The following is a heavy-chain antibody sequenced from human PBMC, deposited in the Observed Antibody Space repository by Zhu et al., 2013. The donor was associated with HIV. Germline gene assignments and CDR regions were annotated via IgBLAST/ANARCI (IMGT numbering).Heavy chain of an antibody. CDR2: IIPIFGTA. V-gene: IGHV1-69*01. J-gene: IGHJ6*02. D-gene: IGHD3-10*01. Sequence: QVQLVQSGAEVKKPGSSVKVSCKASGGTFSSYAISWVRQAPGQGLEWMGGIIPIFGTANYAQKFQGRVTITADESTSTAYMELSSLRSEDTAVYYCARFKSPLMVRGVKSQTNGMDVWGQGTTVTVSS. CDR3: ARFKSPLMVRGVKSQTNGMDV. CDR1: GGTFSSYA.